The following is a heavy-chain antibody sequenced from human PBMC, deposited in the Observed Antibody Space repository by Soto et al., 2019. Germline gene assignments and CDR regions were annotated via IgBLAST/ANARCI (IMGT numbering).Heavy chain of an antibody. D-gene: IGHD3-9*01. CDR1: GFSVSNNY. Sequence: LVESGGGLAQAGESLRLSCAVSGFSVSNNYMTWVRQAPGKGLEWISVIYSDGTTYHADSVKGRFIASRDNSQNTLYLQMNNLRVEDSAVYFCARDTHSAVRSDWWGQGTLVTVAS. CDR3: ARDTHSAVRSDW. J-gene: IGHJ4*02. CDR2: IYSDGTT. V-gene: IGHV3-66*01.